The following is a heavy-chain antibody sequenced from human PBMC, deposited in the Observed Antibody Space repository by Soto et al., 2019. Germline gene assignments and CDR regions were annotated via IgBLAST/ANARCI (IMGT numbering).Heavy chain of an antibody. Sequence: HVQLQESGPGLVKPSETLSLTCSVSGDSVSGGSFYWSWIRQPPGKGLEWIGYIYFTGSTNYNPSLKSRVTMSVDTSKNQFSLNLMSVTAAYTAIYYCVRLVSFGRDEDCWGQGISVPVSS. CDR2: IYFTGST. CDR3: VRLVSFGRDEDC. CDR1: GDSVSGGSFY. J-gene: IGHJ1*01. D-gene: IGHD2-21*02. V-gene: IGHV4-61*01.